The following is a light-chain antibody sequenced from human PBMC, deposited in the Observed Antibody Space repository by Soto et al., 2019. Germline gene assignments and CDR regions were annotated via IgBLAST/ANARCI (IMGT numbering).Light chain of an antibody. Sequence: QSVLAQPPSASGTPGQRVTISCSGSSSNIGSNAVNWYQHLPGTAPKLLIFTDSQRPSGVPDRFSGSRSGTSASLAISGLQCEDEADYYCASWDGSLIGHVFGPGTKVTVL. CDR2: TDS. J-gene: IGLJ1*01. V-gene: IGLV1-44*01. CDR3: ASWDGSLIGHV. CDR1: SSNIGSNA.